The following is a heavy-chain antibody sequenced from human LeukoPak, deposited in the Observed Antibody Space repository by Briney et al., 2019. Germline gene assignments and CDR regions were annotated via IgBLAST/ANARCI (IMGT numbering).Heavy chain of an antibody. CDR1: GFTFSSYA. D-gene: IGHD3-22*01. CDR2: ISGSGGST. Sequence: PGGSLRLSCAASGFTFSSYAMSWVRQAPGKGLEWVSAISGSGGSTYYADSVKGRSTISRDNSKNTLYLQMNSLRAEDTAVYYCAKDYNSFSYYYDSGPLDYWGQGTLVTVSS. J-gene: IGHJ4*02. CDR3: AKDYNSFSYYYDSGPLDY. V-gene: IGHV3-23*01.